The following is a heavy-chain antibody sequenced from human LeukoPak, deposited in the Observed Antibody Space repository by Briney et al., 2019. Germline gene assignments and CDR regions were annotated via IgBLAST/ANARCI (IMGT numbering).Heavy chain of an antibody. CDR1: GGSFSGYY. D-gene: IGHD1-14*01. CDR3: ASKSLRTEFDY. CDR2: INHSGST. J-gene: IGHJ4*01. Sequence: SETLSLTCAVYGGSFSGYYWSWIRQPPGKGLEWIGEINHSGSTNYNPSLKSRVTISVDTSKNQFSLKLSSVTAADTAVYYRASKSLRTEFDYCGHGTLVTVSS. V-gene: IGHV4-34*01.